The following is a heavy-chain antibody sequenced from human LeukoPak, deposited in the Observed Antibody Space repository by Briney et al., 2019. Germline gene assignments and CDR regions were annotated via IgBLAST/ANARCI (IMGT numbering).Heavy chain of an antibody. J-gene: IGHJ5*02. CDR1: GFTFSNYW. CDR3: ARDLGQYYDTSDNWFDP. Sequence: GGSLRLSCAASGFTFSNYWMHWVRRAPGKGLVWVSRINSDGINTSYADSVKGRFTISRDNAKNTLNLQMNSLRAEDTAVYYCARDLGQYYDTSDNWFDPWGQGTLVTVSS. D-gene: IGHD3-22*01. CDR2: INSDGINT. V-gene: IGHV3-74*01.